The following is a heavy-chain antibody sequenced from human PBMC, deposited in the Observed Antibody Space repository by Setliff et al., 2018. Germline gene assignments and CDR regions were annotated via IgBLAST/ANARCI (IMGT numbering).Heavy chain of an antibody. D-gene: IGHD2-15*01. CDR1: GFSFRDSW. J-gene: IGHJ3*01. V-gene: IGHV3-7*01. CDR2: INHDGIEK. CDR3: VRDRWKVVVNRGDDAFDL. Sequence: GGSLRLSCAASGFSFRDSWMSWVRQAPGKGLEWVANINHDGIEKYYVDSVKGRFTISRDNAKNSLDLQMDSLRAEDTAVYYCVRDRWKVVVNRGDDAFDLWGQGTMVTVSS.